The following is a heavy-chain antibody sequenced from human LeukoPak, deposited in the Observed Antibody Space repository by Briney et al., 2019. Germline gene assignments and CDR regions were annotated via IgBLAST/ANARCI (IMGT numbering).Heavy chain of an antibody. D-gene: IGHD1-26*01. CDR3: AGGRWELLRMDH. CDR1: GFTLSSFT. CDR2: ISSSSSHT. J-gene: IGHJ4*02. V-gene: IGHV3-21*06. Sequence: GGSLRLSCVMSGFTLSSFTMHWVRQAPGKGLEWVASISSSSSHTYYADSLKGRFIISRDNAKNSLSLQMDSLSADDTAVYYCAGGRWELLRMDHWGQGALVTVSS.